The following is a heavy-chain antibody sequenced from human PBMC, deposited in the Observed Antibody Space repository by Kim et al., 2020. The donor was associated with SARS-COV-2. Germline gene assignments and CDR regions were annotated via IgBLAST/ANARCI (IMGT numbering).Heavy chain of an antibody. Sequence: SVKVSCKASGGTFSSYAISWVRQAPGQGLEWMGGIIPIFGTANYAQKFQGRVTITADESTSTAYMELSSLRSEDTAVYYCASGPYSYYYYYGMDVWGQGTTVTVSS. CDR3: ASGPYSYYYYYGMDV. J-gene: IGHJ6*02. CDR2: IIPIFGTA. V-gene: IGHV1-69*13. D-gene: IGHD4-4*01. CDR1: GGTFSSYA.